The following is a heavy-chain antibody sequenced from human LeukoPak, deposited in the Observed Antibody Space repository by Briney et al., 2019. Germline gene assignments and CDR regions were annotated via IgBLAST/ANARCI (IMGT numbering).Heavy chain of an antibody. D-gene: IGHD2-15*01. CDR2: IYSGGNI. Sequence: PGGSLRLSCAASGFTVISTYMSWVRQAPGKGLEWVSVIYSGGNIYYIESVKGRFTISRDTSKNTLYLQMNSLRAEDTAVYFCAGRHCSGGGCYFAGADPFDYWGQGTLVTVSS. CDR3: AGRHCSGGGCYFAGADPFDY. J-gene: IGHJ4*02. CDR1: GFTVISTY. V-gene: IGHV3-53*01.